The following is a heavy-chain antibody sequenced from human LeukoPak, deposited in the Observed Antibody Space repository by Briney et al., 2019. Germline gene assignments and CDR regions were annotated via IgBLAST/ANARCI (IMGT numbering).Heavy chain of an antibody. CDR3: ARFLYYYGMDV. CDR1: GFSLSTSGVG. Sequence: SGPTLVKPTQTLTLTCTFSGFSLSTSGVGVGWIRQPPGKALEWLALIYWNDDKRYSPSLKSGLTITKDTSKNQVVLTMTNMDPVDTATYYCARFLYYYGMDVWGQGTTVTVSS. CDR2: IYWNDDK. J-gene: IGHJ6*02. V-gene: IGHV2-5*01. D-gene: IGHD3-10*01.